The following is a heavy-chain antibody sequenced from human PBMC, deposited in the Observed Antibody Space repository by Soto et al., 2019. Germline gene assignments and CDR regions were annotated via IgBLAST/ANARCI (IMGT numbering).Heavy chain of an antibody. J-gene: IGHJ4*02. V-gene: IGHV5-51*01. D-gene: IGHD6-6*01. CDR1: GHRFTSYC. Sequence: ESLKVSFKGSGHRFTSYCIGWVRQMPGKGLEWMGIIYPGDSDTRYSPSFQGQVTISADKSISTAYLQWSSLKASDTAMYYCERFLILYSRSSHFDYWGQGTLGTVSS. CDR2: IYPGDSDT. CDR3: ERFLILYSRSSHFDY.